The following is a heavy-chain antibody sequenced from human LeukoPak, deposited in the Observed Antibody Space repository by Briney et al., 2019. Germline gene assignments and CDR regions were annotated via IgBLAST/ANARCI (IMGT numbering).Heavy chain of an antibody. CDR2: IYYSGST. J-gene: IGHJ3*02. CDR1: GGSISNYY. D-gene: IGHD3-9*01. CDR3: ARDDYDILTGYGAFDI. V-gene: IGHV4-59*01. Sequence: SETLSLTCTVSGGSISNYYWSWIRQPPGKGLEWIGYIYYSGSTNYNPSLKSRVTISVDTSKNQFSLKLSSVTAADTAVYYCARDDYDILTGYGAFDIWGQGTMVTVSS.